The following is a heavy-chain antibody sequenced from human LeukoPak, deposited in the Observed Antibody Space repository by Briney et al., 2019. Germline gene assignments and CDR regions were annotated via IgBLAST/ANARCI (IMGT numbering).Heavy chain of an antibody. D-gene: IGHD3-22*01. CDR2: ISGSGGST. CDR3: GKAPRAYYYDSGVFLTYFDN. Sequence: HTGGSLRLSCAASGFTFSSYAMSWVRQAPGKGLEWVSAISGSGGSTYYADSVKGRITISRDNSKNTLYLQMNSLRAEDTAVYYCGKAPRAYYYDSGVFLTYFDNGGGEPLVTVPS. CDR1: GFTFSSYA. J-gene: IGHJ4*02. V-gene: IGHV3-23*01.